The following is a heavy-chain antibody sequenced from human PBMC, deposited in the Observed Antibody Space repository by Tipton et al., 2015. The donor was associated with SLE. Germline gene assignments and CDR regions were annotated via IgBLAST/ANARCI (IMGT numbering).Heavy chain of an antibody. J-gene: IGHJ3*02. CDR1: GGSLSSYY. CDR2: IYASGST. CDR3: ARVVYSFSHAFDI. D-gene: IGHD6-13*01. Sequence: TLSLTCTVSGGSLSSYYWSWIRQPAGKGLEWIGRIYASGSTEYNPSLKSRVTISVDPSKNQFSLRLTSLTAADTAVYYCARVVYSFSHAFDIRGHGTLFSVSS. V-gene: IGHV4-4*07.